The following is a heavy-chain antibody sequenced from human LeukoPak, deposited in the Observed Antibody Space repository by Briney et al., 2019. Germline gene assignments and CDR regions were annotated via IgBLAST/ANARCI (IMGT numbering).Heavy chain of an antibody. J-gene: IGHJ5*02. CDR2: INHSGST. D-gene: IGHD3-10*01. CDR3: ARGPGGNWFDP. CDR1: GGSFSGYY. Sequence: SETLSLTCAVYGGSFSGYYWSWIRQPPGKGLEWIGEINHSGSTNYNPSLKSRVTISVDTSKNQFSLKLSSVTAADTAVYYCARGPGGNWFDPWGQGTLVTVSS. V-gene: IGHV4-34*01.